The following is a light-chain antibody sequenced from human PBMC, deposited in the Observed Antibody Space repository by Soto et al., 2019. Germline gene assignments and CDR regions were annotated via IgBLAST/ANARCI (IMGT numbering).Light chain of an antibody. CDR3: MQALQSPLT. CDR2: LGS. J-gene: IGKJ4*01. Sequence: IVMTQSPLSLPVTPGEPASISCRSSQSLLHTNGYNYLDWYLQKPGQSPQLLIYLGSNRASGVPDRFSGSGLGTDFTLKISRVEAEDVGVYYCMQALQSPLTFGGGTKVEIK. CDR1: QSLLHTNGYNY. V-gene: IGKV2-28*01.